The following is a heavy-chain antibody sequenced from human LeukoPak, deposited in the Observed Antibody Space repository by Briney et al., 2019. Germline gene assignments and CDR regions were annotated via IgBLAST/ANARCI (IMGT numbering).Heavy chain of an antibody. CDR1: GFTVSSNF. CDR3: ARDKELYYDSSGYSALDY. CDR2: ISYDGSNK. J-gene: IGHJ4*02. V-gene: IGHV3-30-3*01. Sequence: GGSLRLSCAASGFTVSSNFMGWVRQAPGKGLEWVAVISYDGSNKYYADSVKGRFTISRDNSKNTLYLQMNSLRAEDTAVYYCARDKELYYDSSGYSALDYWGQGTLVTVSS. D-gene: IGHD3-22*01.